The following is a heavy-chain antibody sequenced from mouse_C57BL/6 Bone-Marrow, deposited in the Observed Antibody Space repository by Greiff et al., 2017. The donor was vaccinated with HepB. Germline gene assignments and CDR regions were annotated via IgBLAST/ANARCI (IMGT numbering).Heavy chain of an antibody. CDR1: GFTFSDYY. V-gene: IGHV5-16*01. D-gene: IGHD1-1*01. CDR3: AGDRRGYYGLDY. Sequence: EVKVVESEGGLVQPGSSMKLSCTASGFTFSDYYMAWVRQGPEKGLEWVANINYDGSSTYYLDSLKSRFIISRDNAKNILYLQMSSLKSENTATYYCAGDRRGYYGLDYWGQGTTLTVSS. CDR2: INYDGSST. J-gene: IGHJ2*01.